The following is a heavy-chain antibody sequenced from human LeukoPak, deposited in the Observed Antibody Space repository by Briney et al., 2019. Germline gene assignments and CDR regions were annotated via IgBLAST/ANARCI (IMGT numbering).Heavy chain of an antibody. Sequence: GGSLRLSCAASGLTFSSYWMHWVRQAPGKGLVWVSRINSDGSSTSYADSVKGRFTISRDNAKNTLYLQMNSLRVEDTAVYYCARELGYCSSTSCYQYAFDIWGQGTMVTVSS. D-gene: IGHD2-2*01. J-gene: IGHJ3*02. CDR3: ARELGYCSSTSCYQYAFDI. CDR1: GLTFSSYW. V-gene: IGHV3-74*01. CDR2: INSDGSST.